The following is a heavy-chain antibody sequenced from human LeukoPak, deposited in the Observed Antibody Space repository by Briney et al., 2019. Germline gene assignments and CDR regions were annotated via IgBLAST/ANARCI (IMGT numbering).Heavy chain of an antibody. CDR3: ARGIMVRGVIIHPYDY. D-gene: IGHD3-10*01. J-gene: IGHJ4*02. V-gene: IGHV4-34*01. CDR2: INHSGST. Sequence: SETLSLTCAVYGGSFSVYYWSWIRQPPGKGLEWIGEINHSGSTTYNPSLKSRVTISVDTSKNQFSLKLSSVTAADTAVYYCARGIMVRGVIIHPYDYWGQGTLVTVSS. CDR1: GGSFSVYY.